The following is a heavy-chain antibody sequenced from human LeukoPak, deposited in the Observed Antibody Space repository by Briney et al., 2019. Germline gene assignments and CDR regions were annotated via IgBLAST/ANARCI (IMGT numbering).Heavy chain of an antibody. Sequence: ASVKVSCKASGGSFSRDAISWVRQAPGQGLEWMGGIIPIFGTTNYAQKFQDRVMITADEFTSTAFMELTRLSSEDTAIYCCARDGLHLERRGLDVWGKGTTVTVSS. V-gene: IGHV1-69*13. D-gene: IGHD1-1*01. J-gene: IGHJ6*04. CDR2: IIPIFGTT. CDR3: ARDGLHLERRGLDV. CDR1: GGSFSRDA.